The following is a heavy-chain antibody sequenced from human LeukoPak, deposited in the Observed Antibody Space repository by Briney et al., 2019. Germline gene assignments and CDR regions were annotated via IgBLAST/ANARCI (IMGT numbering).Heavy chain of an antibody. J-gene: IGHJ4*02. Sequence: PGGPLRLSCAASGFTFSSYEMNWVRQAPGKGLEWVSYISSSGSTIYYADSVKGRFTISRDNAKNSLYLQMNSLRAEDTAVYYCARDEVTMVRGLFRFDYWGQGTLVTVSS. CDR3: ARDEVTMVRGLFRFDY. CDR1: GFTFSSYE. V-gene: IGHV3-48*03. D-gene: IGHD3-10*01. CDR2: ISSSGSTI.